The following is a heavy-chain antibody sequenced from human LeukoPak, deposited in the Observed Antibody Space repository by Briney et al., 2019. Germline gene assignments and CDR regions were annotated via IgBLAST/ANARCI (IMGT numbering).Heavy chain of an antibody. V-gene: IGHV3-21*04. D-gene: IGHD3-22*01. J-gene: IGHJ4*02. CDR1: EFTFSDYS. Sequence: PGGSLRLSCVGSEFTFSDYSMNWVRQAPGKGLEWVASISSGSRYIYSADSVKGRFTISRDNAQNSLFLQMNSLRVEDTAVYNCAKGGSDDYQINDYWGQGTLVTVSS. CDR3: AKGGSDDYQINDY. CDR2: ISSGSRYI.